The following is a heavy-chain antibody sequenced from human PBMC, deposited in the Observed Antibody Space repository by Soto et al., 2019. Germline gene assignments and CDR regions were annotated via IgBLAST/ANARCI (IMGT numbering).Heavy chain of an antibody. J-gene: IGHJ4*02. D-gene: IGHD2-8*01. CDR1: GYTFTSYG. CDR3: ARDGRNGGYLDY. V-gene: IGHV1-18*01. Sequence: QVQLVQSGAEVKKSGASVKVSCKASGYTFTSYGISWVRQAPGQGLEWMGWISGYNGNTNYAQKFQGRVALTTDTSTGTAYMELRSPRSEDTAVYYCARDGRNGGYLDYWGQGTLVTVSS. CDR2: ISGYNGNT.